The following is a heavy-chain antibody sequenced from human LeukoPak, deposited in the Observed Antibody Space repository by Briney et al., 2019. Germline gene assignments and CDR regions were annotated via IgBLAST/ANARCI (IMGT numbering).Heavy chain of an antibody. CDR3: ARVVAVASLYYFDN. V-gene: IGHV3-53*01. CDR1: GFAVSSNY. J-gene: IGHJ4*02. Sequence: GGSLRLSCAASGFAVSSNYMSWVRQAPGKGLEWVSHIYSAGNTYYADSVKGRFTISRDSFKNTLYLQMNSLRGEDTALYYCARVVAVASLYYFDNWGQGTLVTVSS. CDR2: IYSAGNT. D-gene: IGHD6-19*01.